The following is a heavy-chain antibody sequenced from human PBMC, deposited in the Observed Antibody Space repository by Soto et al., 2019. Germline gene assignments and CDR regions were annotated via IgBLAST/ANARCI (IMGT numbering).Heavy chain of an antibody. CDR3: ATAGSIFGVVRYYFDY. V-gene: IGHV1-69*05. CDR2: IIPIFGTA. CDR1: GGTISSYA. J-gene: IGHJ4*02. D-gene: IGHD3-3*02. Sequence: PVKLSCKASGGTISSYAISWVRQAPRQGLEWMGWIIPIFGTAGYAQKFQGRVTMTRNASISTAYMELSSLRSEDTAVYYCATAGSIFGVVRYYFDYWGQGTLVTVSS.